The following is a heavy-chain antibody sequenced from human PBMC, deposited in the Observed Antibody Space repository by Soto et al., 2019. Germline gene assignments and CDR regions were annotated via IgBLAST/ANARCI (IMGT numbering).Heavy chain of an antibody. CDR3: ASVPIWCGSSSCYTEGFDS. CDR1: GFTFSSYA. J-gene: IGHJ4*02. V-gene: IGHV3-23*01. Sequence: GGSLRLSCAASGFTFSSYAMSWVRQAPGKGLEWVSAISAGGSDTYYADSVKGRFTVSRVNSESTLYLQMNTLRAEDTAIYYCASVPIWCGSSSCYTEGFDSWGQGTLVTVSS. CDR2: ISAGGSDT. D-gene: IGHD2-2*01.